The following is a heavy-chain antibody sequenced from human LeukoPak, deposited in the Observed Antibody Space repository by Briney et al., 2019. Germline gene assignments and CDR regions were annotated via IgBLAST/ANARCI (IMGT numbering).Heavy chain of an antibody. CDR2: VYYSGTA. CDR3: ARGTLYSGWYYSFDY. V-gene: IGHV4-39*07. CDR1: GGSISLSYYY. Sequence: PSETLSLTCRVSGGSISLSYYYWGWIRQPPGKALEWIGSVYYSGTASYNPSLKSRVTISVDMSKNHFSLRLSSVTAADTAMYYCARGTLYSGWYYSFDYWGQGSQVTVSS. D-gene: IGHD6-19*01. J-gene: IGHJ4*02.